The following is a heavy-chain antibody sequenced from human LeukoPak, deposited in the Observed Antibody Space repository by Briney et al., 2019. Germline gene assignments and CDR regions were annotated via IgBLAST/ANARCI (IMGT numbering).Heavy chain of an antibody. J-gene: IGHJ4*02. V-gene: IGHV3-30*02. D-gene: IGHD6-19*01. CDR1: GFTFSSYG. Sequence: PGGSLRLSCAASGFTFSSYGMHWVRQAPGKGLEWVAFIRYDGSNKYYADSVKGRFTISRGNSKNALYLQMNSLRAEDTAVYYCAKTEQWLGDFDYWGQGTLVTVSS. CDR2: IRYDGSNK. CDR3: AKTEQWLGDFDY.